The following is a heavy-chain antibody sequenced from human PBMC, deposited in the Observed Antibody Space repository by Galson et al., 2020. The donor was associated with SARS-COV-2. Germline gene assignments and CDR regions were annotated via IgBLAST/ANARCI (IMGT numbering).Heavy chain of an antibody. D-gene: IGHD1-26*01. CDR3: VRDKPNSFQLDH. J-gene: IGHJ4*02. CDR2: IVDDGSRQ. CDR1: GFSLRSYT. V-gene: IGHV3-30*09. Sequence: GGSLRLSCVASGFSLRSYTMHWVRQAPGKGLEWVAFIVDDGSRQDYADSAKGRFAISRDDSRNTLYLQMNSLRSEDTAVYYCVRDKPNSFQLDHWGQGTQVTVSS.